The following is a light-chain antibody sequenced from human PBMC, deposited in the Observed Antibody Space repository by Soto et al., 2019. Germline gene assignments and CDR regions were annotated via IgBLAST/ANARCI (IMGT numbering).Light chain of an antibody. CDR1: RSDVGGYNW. CDR3: CSFAGRNNRV. J-gene: IGLJ1*01. V-gene: IGLV2-8*01. Sequence: QSALTQPSSASGSRGQSVTISCTGTRSDVGGYNWVSWYQQHPGKAPKLMIYEVTERPSGVPDRFSGSKSGNTASLTISGLQAEDEADYYCCSFAGRNNRVFGTGTKVTVL. CDR2: EVT.